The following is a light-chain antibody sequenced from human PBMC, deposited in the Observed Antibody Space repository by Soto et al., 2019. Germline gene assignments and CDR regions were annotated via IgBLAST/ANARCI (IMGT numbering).Light chain of an antibody. J-gene: IGKJ5*01. V-gene: IGKV3-11*01. CDR3: QQRSSRGR. Sequence: EIVLTQSSATLSLTPGERATRSCRASQSVSSYLAWYQQKPGQAPRLLIYDASNRATGIPARFSGSGSGTDFTLTIRSLEPEEFAVYYCQQRSSRGRLGKGTRREIK. CDR2: DAS. CDR1: QSVSSY.